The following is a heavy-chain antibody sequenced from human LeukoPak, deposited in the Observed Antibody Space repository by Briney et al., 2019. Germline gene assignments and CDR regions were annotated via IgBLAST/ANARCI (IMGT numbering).Heavy chain of an antibody. V-gene: IGHV3-11*06. CDR1: GFTFSDYY. CDR3: ARDHSGSYKYYFDY. D-gene: IGHD1-26*01. Sequence: GGSLRLSCAASGFTFSDYYMSWIRQAPGKGLEWVSYISSSSSYTNYADPVKGRFTISRDNAKNSLYLQMNSLRAEDTAVYYCARDHSGSYKYYFDYWGQGTLVTVSS. J-gene: IGHJ4*02. CDR2: ISSSSSYT.